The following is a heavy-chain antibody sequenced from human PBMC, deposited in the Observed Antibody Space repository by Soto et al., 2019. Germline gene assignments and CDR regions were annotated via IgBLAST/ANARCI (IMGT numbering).Heavy chain of an antibody. V-gene: IGHV4-4*07. D-gene: IGHD5-12*01. J-gene: IGHJ6*02. CDR2: IYTSGST. CDR3: ARDPLTIVATILTEEYYYYGMDV. CDR1: GGSISSYY. Sequence: QVQLQESGPGLVKPSETLSLTCTVSGGSISSYYWSWIRQPAGKGLEWIGRIYTSGSTNYNPSLKSRVTMSVDTSKNQFSLKLSSVTAADTAVYYCARDPLTIVATILTEEYYYYGMDVWGQGTTVTVSS.